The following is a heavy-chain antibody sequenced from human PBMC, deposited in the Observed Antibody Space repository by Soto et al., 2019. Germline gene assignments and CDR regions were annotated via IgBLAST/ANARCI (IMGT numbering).Heavy chain of an antibody. V-gene: IGHV3-23*01. J-gene: IGHJ4*02. CDR2: ISGSGSST. D-gene: IGHD3-22*01. CDR1: GFTFSSFA. CDR3: AKEDYYDSSGYDYTTQCDD. Sequence: EVKLLESGGALVQPGGSLRLSCAASGFTFSSFAMSWVRQAPGKGLEWVSAISGSGSSTYYEDSVKGRFTISRGKSKTTLFLQMNSMRAEDKTVYYCAKEDYYDSSGYDYTTQCDDWGQGTLVTVSS.